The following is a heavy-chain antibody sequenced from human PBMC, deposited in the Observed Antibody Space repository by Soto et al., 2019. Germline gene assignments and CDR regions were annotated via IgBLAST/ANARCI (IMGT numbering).Heavy chain of an antibody. J-gene: IGHJ4*02. D-gene: IGHD3-22*01. V-gene: IGHV1-3*01. CDR1: GYTVTSYA. CDR2: INAGNGNT. CDR3: ARDGSGGIYYDSSGYSPSPFDY. Sequence: ASVKVSCKASGYTVTSYAMHWVRQAPGQRIERKGWINAGNGNTKYSQKFQGRVTITRDTSASTAYMELSSLRSEDTAVYYCARDGSGGIYYDSSGYSPSPFDYWGQGTLVTVSS.